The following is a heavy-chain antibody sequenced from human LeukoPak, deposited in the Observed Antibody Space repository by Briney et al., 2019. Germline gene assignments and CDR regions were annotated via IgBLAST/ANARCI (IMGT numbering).Heavy chain of an antibody. V-gene: IGHV3-23*01. D-gene: IGHD3-10*01. Sequence: GGSLRLSCAASGFTFTSYAMSWVRQAPGKGLEWVSAISGSGGSTYYADCVKGRFTISRDNSKNTLYLQMNSLRAEDTAVYYCARDGSYYGSAEGLFDYWGQGTLVTVSS. CDR2: ISGSGGST. J-gene: IGHJ4*02. CDR3: ARDGSYYGSAEGLFDY. CDR1: GFTFTSYA.